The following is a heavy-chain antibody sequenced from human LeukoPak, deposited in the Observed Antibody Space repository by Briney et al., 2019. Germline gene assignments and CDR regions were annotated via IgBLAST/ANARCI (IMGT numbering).Heavy chain of an antibody. Sequence: GASVKVSCKASGYTFTGYYIHWVRQAPGQGLEWMGWINPNSGGTNYAQKLQGRVTMTTDTSTSTAYMELRSLRSDDTAVYYCARGRLGSGWTTDAFDIWGQGTMVTVSS. CDR2: INPNSGGT. CDR1: GYTFTGYY. V-gene: IGHV1-2*02. D-gene: IGHD6-19*01. CDR3: ARGRLGSGWTTDAFDI. J-gene: IGHJ3*02.